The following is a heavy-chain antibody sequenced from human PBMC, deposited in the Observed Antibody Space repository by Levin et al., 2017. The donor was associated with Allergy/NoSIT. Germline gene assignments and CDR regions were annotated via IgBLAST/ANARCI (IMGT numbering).Heavy chain of an antibody. V-gene: IGHV1-18*01. CDR2: ISAYNGNT. Sequence: ASVKVSCKASGYTFTSYGISWVRQAPGQGLEWMGWISAYNGNTNYAQKLQGRVTMTTDTSTSTAYMELRSLRSDDTAVYYCARAGVTIFGVVTDYGMDVWGQGTTVTVSS. J-gene: IGHJ6*02. CDR1: GYTFTSYG. CDR3: ARAGVTIFGVVTDYGMDV. D-gene: IGHD3-3*01.